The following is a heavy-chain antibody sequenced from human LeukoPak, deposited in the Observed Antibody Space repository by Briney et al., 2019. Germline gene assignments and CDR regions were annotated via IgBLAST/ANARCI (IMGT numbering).Heavy chain of an antibody. CDR3: ARGVPRYCSSTSCYNPFDY. J-gene: IGHJ4*02. CDR1: GFTFSSYD. CDR2: IGTAGDT. V-gene: IGHV3-13*04. D-gene: IGHD2-2*02. Sequence: PGRSLRLSCAASGFTFSSYDMHWVRQATGKGLEWVSAIGTAGDTYYPGYVKGRFTISRENAKNSLYLQMNSLRAGDTAVYYCARGVPRYCSSTSCYNPFDYWGQGTLVTVSS.